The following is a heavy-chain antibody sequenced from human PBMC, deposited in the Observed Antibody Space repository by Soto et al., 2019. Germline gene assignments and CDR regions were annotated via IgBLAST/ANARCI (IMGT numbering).Heavy chain of an antibody. V-gene: IGHV3-23*05. J-gene: IGHJ4*02. CDR2: IDNSGGIT. D-gene: IGHD5-18*01. CDR1: GFTFSPYA. Sequence: LRLSCAASGFTFSPYAMSWVRQAPGKGLEWVSTIDNSGGITYYADSVKGRFTISRDNSKNTLYLQMNSLRAEDTAVYYCAKGGYNYGFLFDCWGQGTLVTVS. CDR3: AKGGYNYGFLFDC.